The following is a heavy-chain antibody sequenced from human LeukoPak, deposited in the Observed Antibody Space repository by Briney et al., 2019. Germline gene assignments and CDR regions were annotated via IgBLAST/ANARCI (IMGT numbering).Heavy chain of an antibody. V-gene: IGHV4-59*01. CDR1: GASLSHYH. CDR3: AKGETVTTSPFDY. D-gene: IGHD4-17*01. CDR2: VFDNEDA. J-gene: IGHJ4*02. Sequence: SETLSLTCAVSGASLSHYHWNWFRQPPGKGLEWIASVFDNEDANYNPSLESQVTISLDTSKSHVSLRLTSVTAADTAVYFCAKGETVTTSPFDYWGQGILVTVSS.